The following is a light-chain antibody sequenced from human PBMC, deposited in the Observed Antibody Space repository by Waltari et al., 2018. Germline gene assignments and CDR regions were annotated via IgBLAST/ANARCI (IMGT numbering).Light chain of an antibody. CDR3: QARAPGIRV. Sequence: QLVLTQSPSASASLGASVRPTCTLSSGHSTYAIALPQHQPEKGPRYLMTLHSDGSHTRGVGIPDRFSGSSSGAVRYLTISSLQTEDEADYYCQARAPGIRVFGGGTKLTVL. CDR1: SGHSTYA. J-gene: IGLJ3*02. V-gene: IGLV4-69*01. CDR2: LHSDGSH.